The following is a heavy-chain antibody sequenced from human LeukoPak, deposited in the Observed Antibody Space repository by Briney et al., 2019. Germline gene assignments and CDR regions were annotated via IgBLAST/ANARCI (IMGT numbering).Heavy chain of an antibody. CDR2: IYYSGNT. Sequence: SETLSLTCTVSGGSISSSYSYWGWTRQPPGKGLEWIGNIYYSGNTYYSPSLTSRVTLSVDTSENQFSLKLSSVTAADTAVYYCARAHSIAPYYYGVDVWGQGTTVTVSS. V-gene: IGHV4-39*07. CDR3: ARAHSIAPYYYGVDV. D-gene: IGHD2/OR15-2a*01. J-gene: IGHJ6*02. CDR1: GGSISSSYSY.